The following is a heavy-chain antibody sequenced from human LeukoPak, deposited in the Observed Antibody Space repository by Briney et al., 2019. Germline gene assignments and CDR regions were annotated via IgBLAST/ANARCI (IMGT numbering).Heavy chain of an antibody. CDR3: ARQTADLTWFDP. D-gene: IGHD2-2*01. Sequence: SETLSLTCTVSGGSISSYYWSWIRQPPGKGLEWVGYIYYSGSTNYNPSLKSRVTVSVDTSKNQFSLKLSSVTAADTAVYYCARQTADLTWFDPWGQGTLVTVSS. J-gene: IGHJ5*02. CDR2: IYYSGST. V-gene: IGHV4-59*08. CDR1: GGSISSYY.